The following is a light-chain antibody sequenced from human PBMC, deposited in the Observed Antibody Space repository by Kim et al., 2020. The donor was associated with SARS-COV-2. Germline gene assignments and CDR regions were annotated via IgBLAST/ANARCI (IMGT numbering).Light chain of an antibody. CDR2: QDS. CDR1: KLGDKY. Sequence: GSPGRTASIPCSGDKLGDKYACWYQQRPGQSPVLVIYQDSKRPSGIPERFSGSNSGNTATLTISGTQAMDEADYYCQAWDSSTYVFGTGTKVTVL. J-gene: IGLJ1*01. CDR3: QAWDSSTYV. V-gene: IGLV3-1*01.